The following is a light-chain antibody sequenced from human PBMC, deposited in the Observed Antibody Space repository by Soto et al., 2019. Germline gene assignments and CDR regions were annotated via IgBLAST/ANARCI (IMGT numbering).Light chain of an antibody. CDR1: NIGSKN. CDR2: RDV. V-gene: IGLV3-9*01. J-gene: IGLJ2*01. Sequence: SYELTQPLSVSVALGQTATITCEGNNIGSKNVHWYQQKSGQAPVLVIYRDVNRPSGIPERFSGSNSGNTATLTISRAQAGDEADYYCQVWDSNSVVIGGGTKLTVL. CDR3: QVWDSNSVV.